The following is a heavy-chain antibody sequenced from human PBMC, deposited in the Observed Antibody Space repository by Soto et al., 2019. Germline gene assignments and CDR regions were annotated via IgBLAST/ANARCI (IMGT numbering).Heavy chain of an antibody. V-gene: IGHV5-51*01. J-gene: IGHJ6*02. CDR1: GYSFTSYW. CDR3: ARPLIAARPNYYYYGMDV. CDR2: IYPGDSDT. D-gene: IGHD6-6*01. Sequence: GESLKISCKGSGYSFTSYWIGWVRQMPGKGLEWMGIIYPGDSDTRYSLSFQGQVTISADKSISTAYLQWSSLKASDTAMYYCARPLIAARPNYYYYGMDVWGQGTTVTVSS.